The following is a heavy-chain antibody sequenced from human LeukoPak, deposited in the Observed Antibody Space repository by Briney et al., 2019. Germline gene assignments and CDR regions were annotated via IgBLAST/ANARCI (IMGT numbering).Heavy chain of an antibody. CDR1: GLRFSRFW. CDR3: VAGATSFDP. J-gene: IGHJ5*02. V-gene: IGHV3-7*01. CDR2: IEEDGSEK. Sequence: GGSLRLSCAASGLRFSRFWMSWVRQAPGKGLEWVANIEEDGSEKNYVDSVRGRFTISRDNAKKSLYLQMNSLRDGDTGLYYCVAGATSFDPWGQGTLVTVSS. D-gene: IGHD3-10*01.